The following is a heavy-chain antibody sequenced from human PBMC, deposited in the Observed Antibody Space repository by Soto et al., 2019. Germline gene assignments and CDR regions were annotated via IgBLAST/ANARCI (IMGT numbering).Heavy chain of an antibody. CDR3: AKSPRAATGGSPFNY. V-gene: IGHV3-23*01. CDR1: GFTFSSYA. Sequence: GGSLRLSCAASGFTFSSYAMNWVRQAPGKGLEWVSVISGSGDSTYYADSVKGRFTISRDNSKNTLYLQMNSLRAEDTAVYYCAKSPRAATGGSPFNYWGQGTLVTVSS. D-gene: IGHD6-13*01. CDR2: ISGSGDST. J-gene: IGHJ4*02.